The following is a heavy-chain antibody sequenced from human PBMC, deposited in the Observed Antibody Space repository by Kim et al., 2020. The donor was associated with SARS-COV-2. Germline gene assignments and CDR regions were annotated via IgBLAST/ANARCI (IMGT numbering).Heavy chain of an antibody. D-gene: IGHD3-9*01. J-gene: IGHJ4*02. V-gene: IGHV3-30*18. Sequence: GGSLRLSCAASGFTFRSYGMHWVRQAPGKGLEWVAVISYDGSNKYYADSVKGRFTISRDNSKNTLYLQMNSLRAEDTAVYYCAKDRSYYDILTGYTSFDYWGQGTLVTVSS. CDR2: ISYDGSNK. CDR1: GFTFRSYG. CDR3: AKDRSYYDILTGYTSFDY.